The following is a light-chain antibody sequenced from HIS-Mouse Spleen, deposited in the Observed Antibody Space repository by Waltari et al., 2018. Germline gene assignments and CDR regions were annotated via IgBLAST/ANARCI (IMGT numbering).Light chain of an antibody. J-gene: IGLJ3*02. CDR2: EGS. Sequence: QSALTQPASVSGSPGQSTTISCTGTSSDAGSYNLVPWYQQHPGKAPKLMIYEGSKRPSGVSNRFSGSKSGNTASLTISGLQAEDEADYYCCSYAGSSTWVFGGGTKLTVL. CDR3: CSYAGSSTWV. CDR1: SSDAGSYNL. V-gene: IGLV2-23*01.